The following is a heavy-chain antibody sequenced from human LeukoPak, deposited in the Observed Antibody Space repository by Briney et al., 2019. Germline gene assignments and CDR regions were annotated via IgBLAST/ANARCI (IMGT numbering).Heavy chain of an antibody. CDR1: DCAIISYY. CDR2: IYPTGNT. V-gene: IGHV4-4*07. CDR3: ARLKFYDSTGYSPGYYMDV. D-gene: IGHD3-22*01. Sequence: SETLSLTCSVSDCAIISYYLSWIRQPAGKGPEWIGRIYPTGNTDYNPSLKTRVTMSTDLSKEQFSLRLRSVTAADTAVYYCARLKFYDSTGYSPGYYMDVWGKGTAVTVSS. J-gene: IGHJ6*03.